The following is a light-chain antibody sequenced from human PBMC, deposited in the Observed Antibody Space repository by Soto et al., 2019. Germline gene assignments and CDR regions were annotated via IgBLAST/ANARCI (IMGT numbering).Light chain of an antibody. J-gene: IGKJ5*01. CDR2: GAS. CDR3: QQYGSSPIT. CDR1: HSVGSD. Sequence: EIVMTQSPATLSVSPVERATLCCSSSHSVGSDLAWYQPKPGQAPRLLIYGASSRATDIPDRFSGSGSGTDFTLTISRLEPEDFAVYYCQQYGSSPITCGQGTRREIK. V-gene: IGKV3-20*01.